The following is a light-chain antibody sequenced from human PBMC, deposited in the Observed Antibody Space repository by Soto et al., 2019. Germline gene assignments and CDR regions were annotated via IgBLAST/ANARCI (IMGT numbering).Light chain of an antibody. CDR1: QNLSHNR. CDR3: QQHDTSPGT. J-gene: IGKJ1*01. CDR2: SSS. Sequence: DIVLTQSPGTLSLSPGQRATLSCRASQNLSHNRLAWYQQKPGQAPRLLIYSSSSRTAGTPDRFSGSGTGTDSTLTISGLEPEDFAVYFCQQHDTSPGTFGQGTKVEIK. V-gene: IGKV3-20*01.